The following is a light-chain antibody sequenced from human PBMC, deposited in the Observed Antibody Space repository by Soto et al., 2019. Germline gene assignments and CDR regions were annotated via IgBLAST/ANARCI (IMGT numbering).Light chain of an antibody. CDR2: DVS. V-gene: IGLV2-14*01. J-gene: IGLJ1*01. CDR1: SSDVGGYNY. Sequence: QSVLNHPSSGSGLPGQSISISCPGTSSDVGGYNYVSWYQQHPGKAPKLMIYDVSDRPSGVSNRFSGSKSGNTASLTISGLQAEDEADYYCSSYTSGFYVFGTGTKVTVL. CDR3: SSYTSGFYV.